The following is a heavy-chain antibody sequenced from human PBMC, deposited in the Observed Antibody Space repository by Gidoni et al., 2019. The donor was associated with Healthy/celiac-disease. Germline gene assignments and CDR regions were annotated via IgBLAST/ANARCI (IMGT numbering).Heavy chain of an antibody. D-gene: IGHD3-3*01. V-gene: IGHV3-23*01. Sequence: EVQLLESGGGLVQPGGSLRLSCAASGFPFSSYAMSWVRQAPGKGLEWVSAISGSGGSTYYADSVKGRFTISRDNSKNTLYLQMNSLRAEDTAVYYCAKDYDFYTDAFDIWGQGTMVTVSS. CDR1: GFPFSSYA. CDR2: ISGSGGST. CDR3: AKDYDFYTDAFDI. J-gene: IGHJ3*02.